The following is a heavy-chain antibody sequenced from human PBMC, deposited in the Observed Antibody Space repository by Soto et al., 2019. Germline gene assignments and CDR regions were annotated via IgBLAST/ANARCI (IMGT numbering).Heavy chain of an antibody. CDR3: ARDAPYNWKYFDY. CDR2: IIPILGTA. CDR1: GGTFSSYA. V-gene: IGHV1-69*10. D-gene: IGHD1-20*01. Sequence: ASVKVSCKASGGTFSSYAISWVRQAPGQGLEWMGGIIPILGTANYAQKFQGRVTITADKSTSTAYMELSSLRSEDTAVYYCARDAPYNWKYFDYWGQGTLVTVSS. J-gene: IGHJ4*02.